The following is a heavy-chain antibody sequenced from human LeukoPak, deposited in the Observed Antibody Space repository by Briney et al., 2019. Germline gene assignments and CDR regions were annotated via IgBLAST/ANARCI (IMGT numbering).Heavy chain of an antibody. V-gene: IGHV4-59*01. CDR1: GGSISSYY. CDR2: IYYSGST. CDR3: AREDGRRGYSGFFDP. J-gene: IGHJ5*02. Sequence: SETLSLTCTVSGGSISSYYWGWIRQPPGKGLEWIGYIYYSGSTNYNPSLKSRVTISVDTSKNRFSLKLSSVTAADTAVYYCAREDGRRGYSGFFDPWGQGTLVTVSS. D-gene: IGHD5-12*01.